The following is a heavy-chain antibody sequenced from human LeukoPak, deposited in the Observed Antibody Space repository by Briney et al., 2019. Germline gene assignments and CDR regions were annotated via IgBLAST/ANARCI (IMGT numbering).Heavy chain of an antibody. CDR1: GFTFSSYA. D-gene: IGHD6-6*01. CDR2: ISGGGGVT. CDR3: AKGRGSNSYTASDY. Sequence: GASLRLSCAASGFTFSSYAMSWVRQAPGKGLEWVSVISGGGGVTYYADSVEGRFTISRDNSKNTLFLQMNTLRAEDTAVYYCAKGRGSNSYTASDYWGQGTLVTVSS. V-gene: IGHV3-23*01. J-gene: IGHJ4*02.